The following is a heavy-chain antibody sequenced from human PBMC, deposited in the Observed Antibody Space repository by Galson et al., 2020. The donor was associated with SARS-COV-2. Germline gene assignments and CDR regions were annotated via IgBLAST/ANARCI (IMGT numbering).Heavy chain of an antibody. CDR3: ARDWSTGGTLRLSRGALDI. CDR2: IYSSGST. Sequence: SETLSLTCTVSGGSISNYYWSWIRRSPGRGLEWIAYIYSSGSTNYNPSPKNRVTISADTSKNQFSLKLSSVTAADTAVYYCARDWSTGGTLRLSRGALDIWGQGTMVTVSS. CDR1: GGSISNYY. V-gene: IGHV4-59*01. J-gene: IGHJ3*02. D-gene: IGHD2-8*02.